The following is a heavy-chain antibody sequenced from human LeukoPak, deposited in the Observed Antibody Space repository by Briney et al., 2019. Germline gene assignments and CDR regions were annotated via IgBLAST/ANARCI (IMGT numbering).Heavy chain of an antibody. D-gene: IGHD6-13*01. CDR2: ISGSGGST. CDR1: GFTFSSYA. V-gene: IGHV3-23*01. J-gene: IGHJ5*02. Sequence: GGSLRLSCAASGFTFSSYAMSWVRQAPGKGLEWVSAISGSGGSTYYADSVKGRFTISRDNSKNTLYLQMNSLRAEDTAVYYCAEDGSSWYRYWFDPWGQGTLVTVSS. CDR3: AEDGSSWYRYWFDP.